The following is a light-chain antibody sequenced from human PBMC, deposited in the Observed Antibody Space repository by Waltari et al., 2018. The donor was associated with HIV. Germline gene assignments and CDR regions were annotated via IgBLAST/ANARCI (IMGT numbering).Light chain of an antibody. CDR2: SAC. CDR1: QHNSNS. J-gene: IGKJ4*01. Sequence: DIQMTQSPSSLSASVGDTVTITGRARQHNSNSVSWFQQQPGKVPKLLVHSACILQRGVPSRFRGSGSGTEYTLTISGLQAEDFATYFCQQYYGVPLTFGGGTRVDIK. CDR3: QQYYGVPLT. V-gene: IGKV1-NL1*01.